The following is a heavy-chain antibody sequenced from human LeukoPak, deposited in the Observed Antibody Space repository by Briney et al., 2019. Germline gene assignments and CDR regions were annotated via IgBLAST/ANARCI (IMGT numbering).Heavy chain of an antibody. CDR2: ISGSGGST. CDR1: GFTFSSYA. Sequence: GGSLRLSCAASGFTFSSYAMSWVRQAPGKGLEWVSAISGSGGSTYYADSVKGRFTISRDNSKNTLYLQMNSLRAEDTAVYYCAKPPYNWNDGNYYFDYWGQGTLGTVSA. J-gene: IGHJ4*02. CDR3: AKPPYNWNDGNYYFDY. D-gene: IGHD1-1*01. V-gene: IGHV3-23*01.